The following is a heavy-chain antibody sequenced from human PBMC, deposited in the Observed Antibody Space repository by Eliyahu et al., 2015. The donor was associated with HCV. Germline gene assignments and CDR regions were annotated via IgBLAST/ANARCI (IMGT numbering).Heavy chain of an antibody. CDR1: GASVSRRAYY. CDR2: IYNSGAT. V-gene: IGHV4-31*03. CDR3: ARDTGDNFYDP. J-gene: IGHJ5*02. Sequence: QVQMQESDPGLVKPSQTLSLTCSVSGASVSRRAYYWSWIRQHPWKGLEWIGYIYNSGATNYNPSFKSRLTMSVDTSKNQFSLKLNSMTAADTAVYYCARDTGDNFYDPWGQGTQVIVSS. D-gene: IGHD3-9*01.